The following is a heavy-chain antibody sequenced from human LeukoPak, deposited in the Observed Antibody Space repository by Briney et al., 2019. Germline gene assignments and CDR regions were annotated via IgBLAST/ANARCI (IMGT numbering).Heavy chain of an antibody. Sequence: SQTLSLTCAISGDSFSSNSAAWNWIRQSPSRGLEWLGRTYYRSKWYNDYAVSVKSRITINPDTSKNQFSLQLNSVTPEDTAVYYCARGLTYNWNDDNAFDIWGQGTMVTVSS. V-gene: IGHV6-1*01. CDR2: TYYRSKWYN. CDR3: ARGLTYNWNDDNAFDI. D-gene: IGHD1-20*01. CDR1: GDSFSSNSAA. J-gene: IGHJ3*02.